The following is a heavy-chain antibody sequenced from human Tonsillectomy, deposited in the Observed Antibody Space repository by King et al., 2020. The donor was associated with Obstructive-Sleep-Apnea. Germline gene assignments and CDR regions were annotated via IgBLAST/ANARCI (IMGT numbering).Heavy chain of an antibody. Sequence: VQLVESGGGLVKPGGSLRLSCAASGFTFSSYSMNWVRQAPGKGLEWVSSISSSSSYIYYADSVKGRFTISRDNAKNSLYLQMNSLRAEDTAVYYCARGRITMGRGVISYYYYGMDVWGQGTTVTVSS. CDR1: GFTFSSYS. V-gene: IGHV3-21*01. D-gene: IGHD3-10*01. CDR3: ARGRITMGRGVISYYYYGMDV. CDR2: ISSSSSYI. J-gene: IGHJ6*02.